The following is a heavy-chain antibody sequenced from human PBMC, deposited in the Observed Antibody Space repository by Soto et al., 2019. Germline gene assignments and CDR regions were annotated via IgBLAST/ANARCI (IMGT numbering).Heavy chain of an antibody. V-gene: IGHV4-59*01. CDR3: ARDRRDGYKRYFEV. Sequence: PSETLSLTCTVSGVSITSYFWSWIRQTPGKGLDWIGSISFSGATYSNPSLKGRAALSVDTSENHLPLTLNSVTSADTAVYFCARDRRDGYKRYFEVWGQGNQVTVSS. D-gene: IGHD3-9*01. CDR2: ISFSGAT. J-gene: IGHJ4*02. CDR1: GVSITSYF.